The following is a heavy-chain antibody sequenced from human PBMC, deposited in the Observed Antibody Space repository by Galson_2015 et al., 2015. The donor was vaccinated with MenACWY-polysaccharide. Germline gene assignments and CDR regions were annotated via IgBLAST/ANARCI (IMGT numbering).Heavy chain of an antibody. CDR3: ARDPKQKPTTVPTGRFDY. J-gene: IGHJ4*02. V-gene: IGHV7-4-1*02. D-gene: IGHD4-17*01. CDR1: GYTFNTYA. CDR2: INTNTGNP. Sequence: SVKVSCKASGYTFNTYAMNWVRQAPGQGLEWAGGINTNTGNPTYAQAFTGRFVFSLDASVSTVYLQISSLKAEDTAVYYCARDPKQKPTTVPTGRFDYWGQGTLVTVSS.